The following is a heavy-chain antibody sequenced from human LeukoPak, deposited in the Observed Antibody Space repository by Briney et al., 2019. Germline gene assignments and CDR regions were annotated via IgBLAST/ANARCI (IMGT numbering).Heavy chain of an antibody. CDR1: GGSISSSSYY. CDR3: ATQGSTSLDWYFDL. Sequence: SETLSLTCTVSGGSISSSSYYWGWIRQPPGKGLEWIGSIYYSGSTYYNPSLKSRVTISVDTSKNQFSLKLSSVTAADTAVYYCATQGSTSLDWYFDLWGRGTLVTVSS. CDR2: IYYSGST. D-gene: IGHD2-2*01. J-gene: IGHJ2*01. V-gene: IGHV4-39*01.